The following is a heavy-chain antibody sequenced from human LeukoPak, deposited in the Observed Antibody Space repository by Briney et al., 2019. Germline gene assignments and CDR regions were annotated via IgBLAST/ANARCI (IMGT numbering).Heavy chain of an antibody. Sequence: GGSLRLSCAASGFSFSNYWLSWVRQAPGEGLEWVASVRDDGTDYVDSMKGRFAISRDNAKKLVYLQMNSLRAEDTAVYYCARDVNWGHFDYWGQGTLVMVSS. D-gene: IGHD7-27*01. CDR3: ARDVNWGHFDY. V-gene: IGHV3-7*01. J-gene: IGHJ4*02. CDR2: VRDDGT. CDR1: GFSFSNYW.